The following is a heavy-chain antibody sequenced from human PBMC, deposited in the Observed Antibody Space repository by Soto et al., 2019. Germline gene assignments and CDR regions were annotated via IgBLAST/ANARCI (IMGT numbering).Heavy chain of an antibody. Sequence: QVQLVESGGGVVQPGRSLRLSCAASGFAFSSHNIHWVRQAPGKGLEWVAVISYDGDNKYYADSVKGRFTISRDNSENTLFLHMNSLRVEDTAVYYGAKEGILHSLDYWGQGTLVTVSS. CDR1: GFAFSSHN. D-gene: IGHD2-15*01. J-gene: IGHJ4*02. V-gene: IGHV3-30*18. CDR3: AKEGILHSLDY. CDR2: ISYDGDNK.